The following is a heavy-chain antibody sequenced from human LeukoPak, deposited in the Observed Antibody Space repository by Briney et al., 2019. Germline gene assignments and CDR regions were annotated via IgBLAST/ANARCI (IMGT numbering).Heavy chain of an antibody. Sequence: GGPLRLSGTASGFTFGDYAMSWFRQAPGKGLEWVGFIRSKAYGGATEYAASVKGRFTISRDDSKSIAYLQMNSLKTEDTAVYYCTTQRRRGATTSSWYFDLWGRGTLVTVSS. CDR3: TTQRRRGATTSSWYFDL. V-gene: IGHV3-49*03. J-gene: IGHJ2*01. CDR2: IRSKAYGGAT. D-gene: IGHD1-26*01. CDR1: GFTFGDYA.